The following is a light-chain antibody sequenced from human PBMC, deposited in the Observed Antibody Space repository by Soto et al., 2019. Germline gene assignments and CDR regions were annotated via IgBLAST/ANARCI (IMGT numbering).Light chain of an antibody. Sequence: DLQMTQSPSSLSASVGDRVSISCRTSQNIDRYLNWYQQKPGKAPQVLISGAASLQSGVPSRFSGSGSGTEFTLSISSLQPEDFATYFCQQSYRAPYTFGQGTRLEI. CDR2: GAA. CDR1: QNIDRY. CDR3: QQSYRAPYT. J-gene: IGKJ2*01. V-gene: IGKV1-39*01.